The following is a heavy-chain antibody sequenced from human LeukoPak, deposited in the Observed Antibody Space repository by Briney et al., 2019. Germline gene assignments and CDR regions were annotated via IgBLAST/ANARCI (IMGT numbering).Heavy chain of an antibody. V-gene: IGHV4-39*01. CDR2: IIYSGTT. J-gene: IGHJ5*02. CDR3: ARRLPAGETDWFDP. Sequence: KPSETLSLTCTVSGGSISGSNYYWGWVRQSPEKGLEWIGSIIYSGTTHYDPSLRSRVTISVDTSKNQFSLRLSSVTAADTAVYYCARRLPAGETDWFDPWGQGTPVTVSS. CDR1: GGSISGSNYY. D-gene: IGHD6-19*01.